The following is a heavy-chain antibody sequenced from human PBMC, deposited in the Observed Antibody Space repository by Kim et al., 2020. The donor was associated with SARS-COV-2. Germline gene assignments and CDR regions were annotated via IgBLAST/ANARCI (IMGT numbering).Heavy chain of an antibody. V-gene: IGHV3-11*03. J-gene: IGHJ5*02. CDR2: ISSSSSYT. Sequence: GGSLRLSCAASGFTFSDYYMSWIRQAPGKGLEWVSYISSSSSYTNYADSVKGRFTISRDNAKNSLYLQMNSLRAEDTAVYYCARSLGHIWWFDPWGQGTLVTVSS. CDR1: GFTFSDYY. D-gene: IGHD3-3*02. CDR3: ARSLGHIWWFDP.